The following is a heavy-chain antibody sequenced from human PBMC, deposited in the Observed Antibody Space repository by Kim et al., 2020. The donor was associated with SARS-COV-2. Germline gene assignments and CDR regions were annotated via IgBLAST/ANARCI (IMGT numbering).Heavy chain of an antibody. CDR1: GFTFSDYY. Sequence: GGSLRLSCAASGFTFSDYYMSWIRQAPGKGLEWVSYISSSGSTIYYADSVKGRFTISRDNAKYSLYLQMNSLRAEDTAVYYCARDPSSSWYHWFDPWGQGTLVTVSS. CDR2: ISSSGSTI. V-gene: IGHV3-11*01. D-gene: IGHD6-13*01. J-gene: IGHJ5*02. CDR3: ARDPSSSWYHWFDP.